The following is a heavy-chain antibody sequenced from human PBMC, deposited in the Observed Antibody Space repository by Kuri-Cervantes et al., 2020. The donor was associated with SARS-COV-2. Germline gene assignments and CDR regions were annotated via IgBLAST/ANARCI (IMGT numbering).Heavy chain of an antibody. V-gene: IGHV3-7*01. Sequence: GGSLRLSCAASGFTFSSYEMNWVRQAPGKGLEWVANIKQDGSEKYYVDSVKGRFTISRDNAKNSLYLQMDSLRAEDTAVYYCAGNCSGGSCHFDYWGQGTLVTVSS. J-gene: IGHJ4*02. CDR1: GFTFSSYE. CDR2: IKQDGSEK. D-gene: IGHD2-15*01. CDR3: AGNCSGGSCHFDY.